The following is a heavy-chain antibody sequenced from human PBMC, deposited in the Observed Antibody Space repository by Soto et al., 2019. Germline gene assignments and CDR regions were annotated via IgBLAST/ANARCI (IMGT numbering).Heavy chain of an antibody. Sequence: EVQLLESGGGLVQPGGSLRLSCAASGFTFSSYAMSWVRQAPGKGLEWVSVISGSGDSTYYADSVRGRFTISRDNTKNTLYLQMNSLSDEDTAVYYCAKDRDGAAAGPTKFYGMDVWGQGTTVTVSS. CDR1: GFTFSSYA. D-gene: IGHD6-13*01. CDR2: ISGSGDST. CDR3: AKDRDGAAAGPTKFYGMDV. V-gene: IGHV3-23*01. J-gene: IGHJ6*02.